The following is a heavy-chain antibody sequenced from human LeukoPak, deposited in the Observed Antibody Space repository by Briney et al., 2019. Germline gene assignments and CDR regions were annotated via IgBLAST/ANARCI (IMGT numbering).Heavy chain of an antibody. D-gene: IGHD6-13*01. CDR1: GGSISSYY. Sequence: PSETLSLTCTVSGGSISSYYCSWIRQPPGKGLEWIGYTYYSGSTNYNPSLNSRVTISRDTARNHFSLRLSTVTAADTAVYFCARGRVSSSTWYSTYYYYFYMDVWGKGTTVTVS. CDR3: ARGRVSSSTWYSTYYYYFYMDV. J-gene: IGHJ6*03. V-gene: IGHV4-59*01. CDR2: TYYSGST.